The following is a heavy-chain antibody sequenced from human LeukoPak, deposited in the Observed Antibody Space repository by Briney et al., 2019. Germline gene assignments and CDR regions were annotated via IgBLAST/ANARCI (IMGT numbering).Heavy chain of an antibody. D-gene: IGHD3-10*01. J-gene: IGHJ6*02. Sequence: GGSLRLSCAASGFTFDDYAMHWVRQAPGKGLEWVSGISWNSGSIGYADSVKGRFTISRDNAKNSLYLQMNSLRAEDTALYYCAKDIHSYSSRSYYYGSGSYFGIDVWGQGTTVTVSS. CDR2: ISWNSGSI. CDR1: GFTFDDYA. CDR3: AKDIHSYSSRSYYYGSGSYFGIDV. V-gene: IGHV3-9*01.